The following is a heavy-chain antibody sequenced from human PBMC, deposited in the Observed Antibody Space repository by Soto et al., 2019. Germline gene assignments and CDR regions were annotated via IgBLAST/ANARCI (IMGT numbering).Heavy chain of an antibody. J-gene: IGHJ4*02. D-gene: IGHD4-17*01. CDR3: AKRRGDYGDYVLDY. CDR1: GFTFSSYG. V-gene: IGHV3-30*18. Sequence: QVQLVESGGGVVQPGRSLRLSCAASGFTFSSYGMHWVRQAPGKGLEWVTVISYDGSIKYYADSVKGRFTISRDNSKNTLYLQMNSLRAEDTAVYYCAKRRGDYGDYVLDYWGQGTLVTVSS. CDR2: ISYDGSIK.